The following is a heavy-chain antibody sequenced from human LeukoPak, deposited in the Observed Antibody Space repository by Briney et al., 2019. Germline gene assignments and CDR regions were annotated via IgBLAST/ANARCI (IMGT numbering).Heavy chain of an antibody. V-gene: IGHV4-39*07. D-gene: IGHD3-3*01. CDR2: INHSGST. Sequence: PSETLSLTCTVSGGSISSSSYYWGWIRQPPGKGLEWIGEINHSGSTNYNPSLKSRVTISVDTSKNQFSLKLSSVTAADTAVYYCARGLDDTIFGVVKGFDYWGQGTLVTVSS. J-gene: IGHJ4*02. CDR1: GGSISSSSYY. CDR3: ARGLDDTIFGVVKGFDY.